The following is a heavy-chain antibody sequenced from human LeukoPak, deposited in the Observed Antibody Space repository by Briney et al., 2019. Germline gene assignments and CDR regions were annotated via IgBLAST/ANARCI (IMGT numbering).Heavy chain of an antibody. V-gene: IGHV4-30-4*01. CDR3: ASAVRYSSVQTGANFDY. Sequence: SETLSLTYTVSGGSISSGDYYWSWIRQPPGKGLEWIGYIYYSGSTYYNPSLKSRVSMSVDTSKNQFSLKVTSLTAADTAVYFCASAVRYSSVQTGANFDYWGQGTLVTVSS. D-gene: IGHD6-25*01. J-gene: IGHJ4*02. CDR2: IYYSGST. CDR1: GGSISSGDYY.